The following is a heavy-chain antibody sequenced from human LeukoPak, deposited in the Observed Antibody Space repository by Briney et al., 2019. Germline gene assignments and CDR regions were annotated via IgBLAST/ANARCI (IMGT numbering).Heavy chain of an antibody. CDR2: INLNSGGT. Sequence: ASLTISCKASGGTFSSYAISWVRQAPGQGLEWMGRINLNSGGTNYAQKFQGRVTMTRDTSISTAYMELSRLRSDDTAVYYCARDRFQQLVQPGLSSFGYWGRGTLASVSS. D-gene: IGHD6-13*01. CDR3: ARDRFQQLVQPGLSSFGY. V-gene: IGHV1-2*06. J-gene: IGHJ4*02. CDR1: GGTFSSYA.